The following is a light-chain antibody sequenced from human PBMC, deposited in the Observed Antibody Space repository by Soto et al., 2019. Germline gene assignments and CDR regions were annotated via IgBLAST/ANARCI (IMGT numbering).Light chain of an antibody. Sequence: DIQMTQSPSTLSASVGDRVTITCRASQSISSWLALYQQKPGKAPKLLIYDASSLGSGVPSRFGGSGSGTEYTLTISCLQAEEFASYYCQQYNSYISVAFGQGTKVEI. V-gene: IGKV1-5*01. CDR3: QQYNSYISVA. J-gene: IGKJ1*01. CDR1: QSISSW. CDR2: DAS.